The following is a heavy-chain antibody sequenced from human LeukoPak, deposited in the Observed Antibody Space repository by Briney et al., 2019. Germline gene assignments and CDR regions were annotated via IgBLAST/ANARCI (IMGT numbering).Heavy chain of an antibody. CDR3: ARDHSPFTYYYDSSGYYLDY. V-gene: IGHV3-21*05. CDR1: GFTFSSYE. J-gene: IGHJ4*02. Sequence: PGGSLRLSCAASGFTFSSYEMNWVRQAPGKGLEWVSYISSSSSYIYYADSVKGRFTISRDNAKNSLYLQMNSLRAEDTAVYYCARDHSPFTYYYDSSGYYLDYWGQGTLVTVSS. D-gene: IGHD3-22*01. CDR2: ISSSSSYI.